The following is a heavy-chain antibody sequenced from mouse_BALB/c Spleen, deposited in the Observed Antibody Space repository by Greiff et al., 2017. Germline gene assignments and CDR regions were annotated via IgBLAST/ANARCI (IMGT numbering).Heavy chain of an antibody. CDR2: INPNNGGT. J-gene: IGHJ4*01. D-gene: IGHD2-1*01. CDR3: ARRRALFYYGKTDAMDY. V-gene: IGHV1-18*01. CDR1: GYTFTDYN. Sequence: EVQLQQSGPELVKPGASVKIPCKASGYTFTDYNMDWVKQSHGKSLEWIGDINPNNGGTIYNQKFKGKATLTVDKSSSTAYMELRSLTSEDTAVYYCARRRALFYYGKTDAMDYWGQGTSVTVSS.